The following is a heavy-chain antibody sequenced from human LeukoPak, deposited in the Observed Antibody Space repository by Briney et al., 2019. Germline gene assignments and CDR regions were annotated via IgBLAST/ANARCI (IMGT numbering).Heavy chain of an antibody. CDR3: ARTVTSDI. Sequence: SETLSLTCTVSGGSISSSSYYWGWIRQPPGKGLEWIGSIYYSGSTCYNPSLKSRVTISVDTSKNQFSLKLSSVTAADTAVYYCARTVTSDIWGQGTMVTVSS. CDR2: IYYSGST. V-gene: IGHV4-39*01. J-gene: IGHJ3*02. CDR1: GGSISSSSYY. D-gene: IGHD3-16*02.